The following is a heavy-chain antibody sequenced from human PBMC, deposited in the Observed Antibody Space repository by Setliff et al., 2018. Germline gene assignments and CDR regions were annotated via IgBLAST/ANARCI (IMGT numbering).Heavy chain of an antibody. CDR3: ARANKKLDYYYYYYMDV. D-gene: IGHD1-1*01. Sequence: PSETLSLTCTVSGGSISGYYWSWIRQPPGKGLEWIGNIYYTGSPSYSPSLRSRGTISVDTSKNKFSLSLPSVTAADTAVYYCARANKKLDYYYYYYMDVWGKGTTVTVSS. CDR2: IYYTGSP. V-gene: IGHV4-59*01. CDR1: GGSISGYY. J-gene: IGHJ6*03.